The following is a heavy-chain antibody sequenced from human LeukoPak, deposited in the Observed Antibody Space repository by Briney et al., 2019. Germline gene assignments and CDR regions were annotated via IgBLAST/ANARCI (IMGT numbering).Heavy chain of an antibody. V-gene: IGHV3-23*01. D-gene: IGHD3-10*01. CDR3: AKDSELDYCCSVPDY. CDR1: GFTFSNYA. J-gene: IGHJ4*02. CDR2: ISGTSGTT. Sequence: GGSLRLSCAASGFTFSNYAMTWVRQAPGKGLEWVSGISGTSGTTYYADSVKGRFTISRDSSINTLYLQINSLRAEDTAVYYCAKDSELDYCCSVPDYWGQGTLVTVSS.